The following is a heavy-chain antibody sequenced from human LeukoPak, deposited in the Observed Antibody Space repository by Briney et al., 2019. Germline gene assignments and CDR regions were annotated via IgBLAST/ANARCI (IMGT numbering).Heavy chain of an antibody. CDR3: AKDGGYEVLYDY. J-gene: IGHJ4*02. V-gene: IGHV3-23*01. CDR1: GFTFRSYG. D-gene: IGHD5-12*01. Sequence: PGGSLRLSCAASGFTFRSYGMSWVRQAPGKGLEWVSSISGRADNTYYADSVKGRFTISRDNSKNTLYLQINSLRAEDTAVYYCAKDGGYEVLYDYWGQGTLVTVSS. CDR2: ISGRADNT.